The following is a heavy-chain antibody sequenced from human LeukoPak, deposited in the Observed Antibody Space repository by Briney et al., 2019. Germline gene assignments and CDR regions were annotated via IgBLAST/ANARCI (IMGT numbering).Heavy chain of an antibody. CDR1: GFTFSDYY. V-gene: IGHV3-11*01. Sequence: GGSLRLSCAASGFTFSDYYMSWIRQAPGKGLEWVSYISSSGSTIYYADSAKGRFTISRDNAKNSLYLQMNSLRAEDTAVYYCARVSAAAGNPFDYWGQGTLVTVSS. CDR3: ARVSAAAGNPFDY. J-gene: IGHJ4*02. D-gene: IGHD6-13*01. CDR2: ISSSGSTI.